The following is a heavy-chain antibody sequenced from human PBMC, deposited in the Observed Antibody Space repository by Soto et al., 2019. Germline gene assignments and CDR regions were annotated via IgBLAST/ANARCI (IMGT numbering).Heavy chain of an antibody. Sequence: QVQLVQSGAEVEKPGSSVKVSCKASGGTFSSYAISWVRQAPGQGLEWMGGIIPIFGTANYAQKFQGRVTSTADESTSTAYMELSSLRSEDTAVYYCARGPARDTFLSHPLKFGYWGQGTLVTVSS. V-gene: IGHV1-69*01. CDR3: ARGPARDTFLSHPLKFGY. J-gene: IGHJ4*02. CDR1: GGTFSSYA. CDR2: IIPIFGTA.